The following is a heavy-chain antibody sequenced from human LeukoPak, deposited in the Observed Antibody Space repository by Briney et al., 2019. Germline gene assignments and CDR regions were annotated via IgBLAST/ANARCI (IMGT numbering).Heavy chain of an antibody. Sequence: GGSLRLSSAASGFTFSSYWMSWVRQAPGKGLEWVANIKQDGSEKYYVDSVKGRFTISRDNAKNSLYLQMNSLRAEDTAVYYCARAWGSGYDFYSMYYFDYWGQGTLVTVSS. CDR3: ARAWGSGYDFYSMYYFDY. V-gene: IGHV3-7*01. CDR2: IKQDGSEK. CDR1: GFTFSSYW. D-gene: IGHD5-12*01. J-gene: IGHJ4*02.